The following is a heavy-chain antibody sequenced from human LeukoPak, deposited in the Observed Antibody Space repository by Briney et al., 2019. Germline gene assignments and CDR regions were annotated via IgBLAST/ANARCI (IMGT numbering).Heavy chain of an antibody. CDR1: GGSISSYY. V-gene: IGHV4-59*01. CDR2: IYYSGST. J-gene: IGHJ4*02. D-gene: IGHD4-17*01. CDR3: AREGGTTVTTAGREFDY. Sequence: PSETLSLTCTVSGGSISSYYWSWIRQPPGKGPEWIGYIYYSGSTNYNPSLKSRVTISVDTSKNQFSLKLSSVTAADTAVYYCAREGGTTVTTAGREFDYWGQGTLVTVSS.